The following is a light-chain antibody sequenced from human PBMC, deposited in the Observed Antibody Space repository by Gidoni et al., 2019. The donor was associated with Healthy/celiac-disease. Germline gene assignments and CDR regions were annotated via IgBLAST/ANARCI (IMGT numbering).Light chain of an antibody. J-gene: IGKJ4*01. CDR2: LGS. Sequence: DIVITHSPLSLPVTPGPPVSIPCRSRQTLLHSNGYNYLDWYMQKPGQSPQLLIYLGSNRASGVTDRVSGSGSGTDFTLKISRVEAEDVGVYYCMQDLQTRTFXGXTKVEIK. CDR3: MQDLQTRT. CDR1: QTLLHSNGYNY. V-gene: IGKV2-28*01.